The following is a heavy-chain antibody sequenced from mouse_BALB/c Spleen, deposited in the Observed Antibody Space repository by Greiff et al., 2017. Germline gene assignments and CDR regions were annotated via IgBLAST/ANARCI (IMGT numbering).Heavy chain of an antibody. CDR2: ISSGGSYT. Sequence: EVNVVESGGGLVKPGGSLKLSCAASGFTFSSYAMSWVRQTPEKRLEWVATISSGGSYTYYPDSVKGRFTISRDNAKNTLYLQMSSLRSEDTAMYYCARLRRADFYAMDYWGQGTSVTVSS. D-gene: IGHD3-1*01. CDR1: GFTFSSYA. CDR3: ARLRRADFYAMDY. J-gene: IGHJ4*01. V-gene: IGHV5-9-3*01.